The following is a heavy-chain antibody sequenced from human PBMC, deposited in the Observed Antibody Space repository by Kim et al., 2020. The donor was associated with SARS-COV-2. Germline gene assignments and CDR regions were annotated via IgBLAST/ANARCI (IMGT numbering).Heavy chain of an antibody. CDR1: GYTFTSYG. CDR3: ARLDYYGSGSYYRYYYYGMDV. J-gene: IGHJ6*02. Sequence: ASVKVSCKASGYTFTSYGISWVRQAPGQGLEWMGWISAYNGNTNYAQKLQDRVTMTTDTSTSTAYMELRSLRSDDTAVYYCARLDYYGSGSYYRYYYYGMDVWGQGTTVTVSS. CDR2: ISAYNGNT. V-gene: IGHV1-18*01. D-gene: IGHD3-10*01.